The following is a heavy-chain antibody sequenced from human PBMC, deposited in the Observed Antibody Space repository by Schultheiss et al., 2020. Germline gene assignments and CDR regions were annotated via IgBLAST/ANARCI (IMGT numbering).Heavy chain of an antibody. D-gene: IGHD2-2*01. Sequence: SCAASGFTFSSYAMHWVRQAPGKGLEWIGYIYYSGSTNYNPSLKSRVTISVDTSKNQFSLKLSSVTAADTAVYYCARTIVVVPASNYYYNMDVWGQGTTVTVYS. J-gene: IGHJ6*02. CDR3: ARTIVVVPASNYYYNMDV. CDR2: IYYSGST. V-gene: IGHV4-59*08. CDR1: GFTFSSYA.